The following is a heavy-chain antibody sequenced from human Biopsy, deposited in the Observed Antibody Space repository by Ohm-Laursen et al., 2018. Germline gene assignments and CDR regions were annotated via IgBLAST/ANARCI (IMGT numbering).Heavy chain of an antibody. CDR2: FAPENGKT. CDR1: GYTLNELS. V-gene: IGHV1-24*01. D-gene: IGHD1-1*01. CDR3: AAHINVWNVNY. J-gene: IGHJ4*02. Sequence: GASVKVPCKVSGYTLNELSMHWVRQVPGKGLEWMGGFAPENGKTVYAQNFQARVSLTEDTSTDTAYMELRSLRSEDTAVYYCAAHINVWNVNYWGQGTQVTVSS.